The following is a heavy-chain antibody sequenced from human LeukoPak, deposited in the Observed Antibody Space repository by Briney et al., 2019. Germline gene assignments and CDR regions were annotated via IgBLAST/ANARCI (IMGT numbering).Heavy chain of an antibody. CDR2: IRYDGSNK. CDR3: AKARRYCSSTSCPYNWFDP. D-gene: IGHD2-2*01. Sequence: GGSLRLSCAASGFTFTKYWMTWVRQAPGKGLEWVAFIRYDGSNKYYADSVKGRITISRDNSKNTLYLQMNSLRAEDTAMYYCAKARRYCSSTSCPYNWFDPWGQGTLVTVSS. J-gene: IGHJ5*02. V-gene: IGHV3-30*02. CDR1: GFTFTKYW.